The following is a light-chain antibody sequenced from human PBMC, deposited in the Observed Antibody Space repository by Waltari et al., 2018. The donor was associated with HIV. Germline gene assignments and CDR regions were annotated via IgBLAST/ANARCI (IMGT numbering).Light chain of an antibody. V-gene: IGLV1-51*01. CDR3: ATWHTSLTDVIYV. CDR1: RPNVAHNF. Sequence: QSILTQPPSVSAHPAQRVPISCSGNRPNVAHNFVSCYHQVPGGAPKLLIYDNNKRPSDIPDRFSGFKFGASATLGITGLQTGDEADYYCATWHTSLTDVIYV. CDR2: DNN. J-gene: IGLJ1*01.